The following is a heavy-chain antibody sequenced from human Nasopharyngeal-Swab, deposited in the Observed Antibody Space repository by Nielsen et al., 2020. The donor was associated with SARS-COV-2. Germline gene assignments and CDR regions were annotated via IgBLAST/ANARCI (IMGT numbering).Heavy chain of an antibody. CDR3: AKGGYCSSTSCYTLVRHMDV. CDR2: ISYDGSNK. D-gene: IGHD2-2*02. V-gene: IGHV3-30*18. Sequence: GESLKISCAASGFTFSSYGMHWVRQAPGKGLEWVAVISYDGSNKYYADSVKGRFTISRGNSKNTLYLQMNSLRAEDTAVYYCAKGGYCSSTSCYTLVRHMDVWGKGTTVTVSS. J-gene: IGHJ6*03. CDR1: GFTFSSYG.